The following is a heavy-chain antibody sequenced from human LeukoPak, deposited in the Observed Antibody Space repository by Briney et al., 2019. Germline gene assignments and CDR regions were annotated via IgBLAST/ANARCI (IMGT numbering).Heavy chain of an antibody. D-gene: IGHD6-19*01. J-gene: IGHJ4*02. CDR3: ARIPVTGRFFDS. CDR2: IYPSGNA. CDR1: GASLSTGGHS. V-gene: IGHV4-30-2*01. Sequence: SETLSLTCAVSGASLSTGGHSWTWVRQPPGKGLEWIGYIYPSGNAYYNPSLKSRLTLSVDTSSNQFSLTVVSVTAADTAVYYCARIPVTGRFFDSWGQGTLVTVSP.